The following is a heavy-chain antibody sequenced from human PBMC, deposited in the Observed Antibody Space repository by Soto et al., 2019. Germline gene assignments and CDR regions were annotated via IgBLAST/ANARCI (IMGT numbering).Heavy chain of an antibody. CDR1: DFTFDNYA. CDR3: AKGRTRPLELGSFGDNAFDV. V-gene: IGHV3-9*01. CDR2: ISWNSGTL. D-gene: IGHD3-10*01. J-gene: IGHJ3*01. Sequence: EVQLVESGGGLVQPGRSLRLSCAASDFTFDNYAMHWVRQAPGKGLEWVSGISWNSGTLVYADSVKGRFTIPRDNAKNSLFLQMNSLRPEDTALYFCAKGRTRPLELGSFGDNAFDVWGQGTMVTVSS.